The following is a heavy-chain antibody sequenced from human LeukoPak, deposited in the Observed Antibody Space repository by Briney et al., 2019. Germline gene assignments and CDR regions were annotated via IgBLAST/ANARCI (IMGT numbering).Heavy chain of an antibody. J-gene: IGHJ6*02. CDR2: ISYDGSNK. CDR1: GFTFSSYA. CDR3: ARDGGSTALFVTYYYYYYGMDV. V-gene: IGHV3-30*04. D-gene: IGHD2-21*01. Sequence: PGGSLRLSCAASGFTFSSYAMHWVRQAPGKGLEWVAVISYDGSNKYYADSVKGRFTISRDNSKNTLHLQMNSLRAEDTAVYYCARDGGSTALFVTYYYYYYGMDVWGQGTTVTVSS.